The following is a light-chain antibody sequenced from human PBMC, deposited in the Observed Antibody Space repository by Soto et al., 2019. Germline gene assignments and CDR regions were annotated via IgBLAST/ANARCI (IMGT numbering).Light chain of an antibody. Sequence: EIVLMQSPGTLSLSPGERATLSCRASQFVTSFLAWYQQKPGQAPRLLIYGASSRATGIPDRFSGSGSGTDFTLTISRLEPEDFAVYYCQHRSVWPVSFGQGTRLEIK. CDR1: QFVTSF. V-gene: IGKV3D-20*02. J-gene: IGKJ5*01. CDR2: GAS. CDR3: QHRSVWPVS.